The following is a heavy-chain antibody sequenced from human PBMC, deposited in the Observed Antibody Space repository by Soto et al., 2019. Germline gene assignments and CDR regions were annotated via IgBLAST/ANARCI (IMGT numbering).Heavy chain of an antibody. V-gene: IGHV3-30-3*01. CDR1: GFTFSSYA. J-gene: IGHJ6*02. CDR2: ISYDGSNK. Sequence: HPGGSLRLSCAASGFTFSSYAMHWVRQAPGKGLEWVAVISYDGSNKYYADSVKGRFTISRDNSKNTLYLQMNSLRAEDTAVYYCARDYKGGMDVWSQGTTVTVSS. D-gene: IGHD3-10*01. CDR3: ARDYKGGMDV.